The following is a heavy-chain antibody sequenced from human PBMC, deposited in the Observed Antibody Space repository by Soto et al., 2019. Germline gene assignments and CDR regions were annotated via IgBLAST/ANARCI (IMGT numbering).Heavy chain of an antibody. CDR2: IKQDGSEK. D-gene: IGHD1-7*01. J-gene: IGHJ4*02. CDR1: GFTFSSYW. V-gene: IGHV3-7*01. Sequence: AGGSLRLSCAASGFTFSSYWMSWVRQAPGKGLEWGANIKQDGSEKYYVDSVKGRFTISRDNAKNSLYLQMNSLRAEDTAVYYCARALWIGTSGFDYWGQGTLVTVSS. CDR3: ARALWIGTSGFDY.